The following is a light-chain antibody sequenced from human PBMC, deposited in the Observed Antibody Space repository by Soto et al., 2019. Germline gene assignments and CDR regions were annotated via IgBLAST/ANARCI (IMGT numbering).Light chain of an antibody. CDR3: SSFTSSSTFV. J-gene: IGLJ1*01. CDR1: SSDVGRYNY. CDR2: DGS. V-gene: IGLV2-14*03. Sequence: QSALAQPASVSGSRGQSITISRTGTSSDVGRYNYVSWFQQHPGKVPKLIIYDGSNWPSGVSDRFSGSKSGNTASLTISGLQPEDEADYYCSSFTSSSTFVFGAGTKVTVL.